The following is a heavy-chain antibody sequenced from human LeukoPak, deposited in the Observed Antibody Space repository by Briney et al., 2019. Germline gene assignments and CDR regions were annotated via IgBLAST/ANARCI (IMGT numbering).Heavy chain of an antibody. CDR3: ATAHGSYLLTAFDY. CDR2: FDPEDGET. Sequence: ASVKVSCKVSGYTLTELSMHWVRQAPGKGLEWMGGFDPEDGETIYAQKFQGRVTMTEDTSTDTAYMELSSLRSEDTAMYYCATAHGSYLLTAFDYWGQGTLVTVSS. J-gene: IGHJ4*02. D-gene: IGHD1-26*01. V-gene: IGHV1-24*01. CDR1: GYTLTELS.